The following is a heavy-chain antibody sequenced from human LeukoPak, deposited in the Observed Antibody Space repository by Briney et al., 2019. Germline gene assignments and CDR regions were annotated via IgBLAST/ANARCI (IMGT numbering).Heavy chain of an antibody. V-gene: IGHV3-53*01. CDR1: GFTVSSNY. D-gene: IGHD3-22*01. Sequence: GGSLRLSCAASGFTVSSNYMSWVRQAPGKGLEWVSVIYSGGSTYYADSVKGRFTISRDNSKNTLYLQMNSLRAEDTAVYYCARVFGSLSYDNSVSKGSAFDIWGQGTMVTVSS. J-gene: IGHJ3*02. CDR2: IYSGGST. CDR3: ARVFGSLSYDNSVSKGSAFDI.